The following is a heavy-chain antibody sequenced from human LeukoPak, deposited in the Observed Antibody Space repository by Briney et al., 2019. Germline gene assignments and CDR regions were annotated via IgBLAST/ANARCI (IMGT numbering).Heavy chain of an antibody. D-gene: IGHD3-3*01. Sequence: ASVKVSCKASGYTFTSYDINWVRQATGQGLEWMGWMNPNRGNTGYAQKFQGRVTMTRNTSISTAYMELSSLRSEDTAVYYCAREGFTIFGVDISPHNWFDPWGQGTLVTVSS. J-gene: IGHJ5*02. CDR1: GYTFTSYD. CDR2: MNPNRGNT. V-gene: IGHV1-8*01. CDR3: AREGFTIFGVDISPHNWFDP.